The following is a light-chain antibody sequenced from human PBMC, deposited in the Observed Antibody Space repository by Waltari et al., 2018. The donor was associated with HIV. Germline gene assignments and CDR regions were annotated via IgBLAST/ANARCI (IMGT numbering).Light chain of an antibody. CDR3: CSYAGSSTSVV. Sequence: QSALTQSASVSGSPRQSITISCTGTSSDVGSYNLVSWYQHHPGKAPKLMIYEVNKRPSGVSNRFSGSKSGNTASLTISGLQAEDEADYYCCSYAGSSTSVVFGGGTKLTVL. V-gene: IGLV2-23*02. J-gene: IGLJ2*01. CDR1: SSDVGSYNL. CDR2: EVN.